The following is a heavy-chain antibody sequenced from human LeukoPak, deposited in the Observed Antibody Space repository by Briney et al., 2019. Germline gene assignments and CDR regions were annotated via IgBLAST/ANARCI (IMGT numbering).Heavy chain of an antibody. D-gene: IGHD6-6*01. CDR3: ARGEIDPLEYSSSSFDY. CDR2: IYYSGST. Sequence: PSGTLSLTCTVSGGSISSGDYYWSWIRQPPGKGLEWIGYIYYSGSTYYNPSLKSRVTISVDTSKNQFSLKLSSVTAADTAVYYCARGEIDPLEYSSSSFDYWGQGTLVTVSS. V-gene: IGHV4-30-4*08. CDR1: GGSISSGDYY. J-gene: IGHJ4*02.